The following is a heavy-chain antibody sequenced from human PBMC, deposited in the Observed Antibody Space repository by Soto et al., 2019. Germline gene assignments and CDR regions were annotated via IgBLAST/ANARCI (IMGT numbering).Heavy chain of an antibody. V-gene: IGHV3-30*18. CDR1: GFTFSSYV. Sequence: QVQLVESGGGVVQPGRSLRLSCAASGFTFSSYVMHWVRQAPGKGLEWVAVISYDGSTKYSADSVKGRFTISRDNSKNPLDLQLNSLRAEDTAVYYCAKDGPYDSGGNRGGMDVWGQGTTVTVSS. J-gene: IGHJ6*02. D-gene: IGHD3-22*01. CDR2: ISYDGSTK. CDR3: AKDGPYDSGGNRGGMDV.